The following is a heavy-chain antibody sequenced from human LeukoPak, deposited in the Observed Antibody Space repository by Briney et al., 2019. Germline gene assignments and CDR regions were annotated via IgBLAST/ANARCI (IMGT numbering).Heavy chain of an antibody. V-gene: IGHV1-46*01. Sequence: ASVKVSCKASGYTFIDYYMHWVRQAPGQGLEWMGIINPSGGSTSYAQKFQGRVTMTRGTSTSTVYMELSSLRSEDTAVYYCARDRWGGSPRVWFDPWGQGTLVTVSS. CDR1: GYTFIDYY. CDR3: ARDRWGGSPRVWFDP. CDR2: INPSGGST. D-gene: IGHD3-10*01. J-gene: IGHJ5*02.